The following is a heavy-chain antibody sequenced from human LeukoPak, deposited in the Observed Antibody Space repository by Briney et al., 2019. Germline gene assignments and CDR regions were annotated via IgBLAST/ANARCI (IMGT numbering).Heavy chain of an antibody. CDR1: VDSVSSNSAA. J-gene: IGHJ4*02. Sequence: SQTLSLTFAISVDSVSSNSAAWSWIRRSPSRGLEWLGRTYYRSKWYNEYALSVRSRITINPDAAKNQFSLQLTSVTPEDTAVYYCTRGGVEAPAAMGFDYWGQGTLVTVSS. D-gene: IGHD2-2*01. CDR3: TRGGVEAPAAMGFDY. CDR2: TYYRSKWYN. V-gene: IGHV6-1*01.